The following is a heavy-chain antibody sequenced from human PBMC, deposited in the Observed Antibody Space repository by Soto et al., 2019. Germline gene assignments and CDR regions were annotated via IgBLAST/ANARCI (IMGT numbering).Heavy chain of an antibody. CDR2: IDPSDSYT. CDR1: GYSFTSYW. J-gene: IGHJ6*02. Sequence: PGESLKISCKGSGYSFTSYWISWVRQMPGKGLEWMGRIDPSDSYTNYSPSFQGHVTISADKSISTAYLQWSSLKASDTAMYYCARGCSSTSCYSRSTYGMAVWGQGTTVTVSS. CDR3: ARGCSSTSCYSRSTYGMAV. D-gene: IGHD2-2*01. V-gene: IGHV5-10-1*01.